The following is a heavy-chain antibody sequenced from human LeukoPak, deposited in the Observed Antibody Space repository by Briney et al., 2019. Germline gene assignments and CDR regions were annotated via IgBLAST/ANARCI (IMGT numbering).Heavy chain of an antibody. D-gene: IGHD3-10*01. Sequence: PSETLSLTCTVSGGSISSSSYCWGWIRQPPGKGLEWIASIYYSGSTYYNPSLKSRVTISVDTSKNQFSLKLSSVTAADTAVYYCASAALSITMVRGVIITLSWFDPWGQGTLVTVSS. V-gene: IGHV4-39*01. CDR2: IYYSGST. J-gene: IGHJ5*02. CDR3: ASAALSITMVRGVIITLSWFDP. CDR1: GGSISSSSYC.